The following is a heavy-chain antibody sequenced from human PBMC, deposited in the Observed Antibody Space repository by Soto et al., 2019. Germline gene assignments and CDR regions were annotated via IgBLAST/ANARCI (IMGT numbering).Heavy chain of an antibody. J-gene: IGHJ5*02. V-gene: IGHV1-2*02. Sequence: QVQLVQSGAEVKKPGASVKVSCKSPRYIFTAYFMHWVRQAPGQGLEWLGWIKPNNGATHYGLSFQGRVTMTRDTSISTAYMELSSLRSDDTAVYYCASHDPGARFDPWGQGTLVIVSS. CDR1: RYIFTAYF. CDR2: IKPNNGAT. D-gene: IGHD1-1*01. CDR3: ASHDPGARFDP.